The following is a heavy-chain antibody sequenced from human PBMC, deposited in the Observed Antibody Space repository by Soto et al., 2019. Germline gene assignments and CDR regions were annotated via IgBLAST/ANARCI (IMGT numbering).Heavy chain of an antibody. V-gene: IGHV3-66*01. J-gene: IGHJ4*02. D-gene: IGHD3-22*01. CDR2: IYSGGYT. Sequence: EVQLVESEGNLVQRGGSLRISCAASGFDVSNTDMSWVRQAPGKGLEWVSVIYSGGYTNYADSVKGRFIVSRDSPKNTLYLQMDSLRAEDTAVYYCAREAIIVIAAPEYYFDYWGQGTLVTVSS. CDR3: AREAIIVIAAPEYYFDY. CDR1: GFDVSNTD.